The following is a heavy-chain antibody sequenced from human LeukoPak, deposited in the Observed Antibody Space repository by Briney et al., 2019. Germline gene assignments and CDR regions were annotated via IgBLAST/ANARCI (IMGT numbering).Heavy chain of an antibody. CDR2: ISGSGGST. V-gene: IGHV3-23*01. Sequence: GGSLRLSCAASGFTFSSYGMSWVRQAPGKGLEWVSAISGSGGSTYYADSVKGRFTISRDNSKNTLYLQMNSLRAEDTAVYYCAKDGVCGGDCYDYWGQGTLVTVSS. J-gene: IGHJ4*02. CDR3: AKDGVCGGDCYDY. D-gene: IGHD2-21*01. CDR1: GFTFSSYG.